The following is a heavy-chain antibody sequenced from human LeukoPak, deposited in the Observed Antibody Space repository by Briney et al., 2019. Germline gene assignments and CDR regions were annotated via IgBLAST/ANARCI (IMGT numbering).Heavy chain of an antibody. V-gene: IGHV3-53*01. Sequence: GGSLRLSCAVSGFTVSVYYMSWVRQAPGKGLEWVSLMCDDGRIYYADSVRGRFTISRDNSKNTLYLQMDSLRAEDTAVYYCVRYCNGGSCYRAAFDVWGPGTMVTVSS. J-gene: IGHJ3*01. D-gene: IGHD2-15*01. CDR1: GFTVSVYY. CDR2: MCDDGRI. CDR3: VRYCNGGSCYRAAFDV.